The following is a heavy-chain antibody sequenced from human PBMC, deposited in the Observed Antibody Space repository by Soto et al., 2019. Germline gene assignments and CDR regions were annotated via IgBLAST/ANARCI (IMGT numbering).Heavy chain of an antibody. CDR1: GGSISSYY. CDR3: ARDRGGSYYYGMDV. V-gene: IGHV4-59*01. Sequence: SGTLSLTCTVSGGSISSYYWSWIRQPPGKGLEWIGYIYYSGSTNYNPSLKSRVTISVDTSKNQFSLKLSSVTAADTAVYYCARDRGGSYYYGMDVWGQGTTVTVSS. CDR2: IYYSGST. D-gene: IGHD3-16*01. J-gene: IGHJ6*02.